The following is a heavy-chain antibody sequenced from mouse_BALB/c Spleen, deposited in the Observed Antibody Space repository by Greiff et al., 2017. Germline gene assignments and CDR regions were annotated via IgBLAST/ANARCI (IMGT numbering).Heavy chain of an antibody. Sequence: EVQGVESGGGLVQPGGSRKLSCAASGFTFSSFGMHWVRQAPEKGLEWVAYISSGSSTIYYADTVKGRFTISRDNPKNTLFLQMTSLRSEDTAMYYCARSSYYGSSYEAMDYWGQGTSVTVSS. D-gene: IGHD1-1*01. CDR3: ARSSYYGSSYEAMDY. V-gene: IGHV5-17*02. CDR1: GFTFSSFG. CDR2: ISSGSSTI. J-gene: IGHJ4*01.